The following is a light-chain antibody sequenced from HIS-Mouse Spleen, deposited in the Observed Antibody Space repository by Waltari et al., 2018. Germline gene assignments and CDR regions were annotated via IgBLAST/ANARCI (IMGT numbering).Light chain of an antibody. CDR3: QQYYSTP. J-gene: IGKJ3*01. V-gene: IGKV4-1*01. Sequence: DIVMTQSPDSLSVSLGERATINCKSSQRVLYSSNNKNYLAWYQQKPGQPPKLLIYWASTRESGVPDRFSGSGSGTDFTLTISSLQAEDVAVYYCQQYYSTPFGPGTKVDIK. CDR1: QRVLYSSNNKNY. CDR2: WAS.